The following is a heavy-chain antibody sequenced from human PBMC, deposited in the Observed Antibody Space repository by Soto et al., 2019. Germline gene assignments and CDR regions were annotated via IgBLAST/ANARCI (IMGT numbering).Heavy chain of an antibody. Sequence: LSLTCAVSGGSISSGGYSWSWIRQPPGKGLEWIGYIYHSGSPYYNPSLKSRVTISVDRSKNQFSLKLSSVTAADTAVYYCAKFPPCITVACYFQHWGQGSLVTVSS. CDR3: AKFPPCITVACYFQH. V-gene: IGHV4-30-2*01. CDR2: IYHSGSP. CDR1: GGSISSGGYS. J-gene: IGHJ1*01. D-gene: IGHD6-19*01.